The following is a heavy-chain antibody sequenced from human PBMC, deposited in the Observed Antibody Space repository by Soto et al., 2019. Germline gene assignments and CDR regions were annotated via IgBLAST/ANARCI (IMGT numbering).Heavy chain of an antibody. Sequence: GGSLILSCAASGFTFSSYSMNWVRQAPGKGLEWVSYISSSSSTIYYADSVKGRFTISRDNAKNSLYLQMNSLRAEDTAVYYCARDAVGLGELLYYVYWGQGTLVTVSS. CDR2: ISSSSSTI. J-gene: IGHJ4*02. CDR1: GFTFSSYS. CDR3: ARDAVGLGELLYYVY. D-gene: IGHD3-10*01. V-gene: IGHV3-48*01.